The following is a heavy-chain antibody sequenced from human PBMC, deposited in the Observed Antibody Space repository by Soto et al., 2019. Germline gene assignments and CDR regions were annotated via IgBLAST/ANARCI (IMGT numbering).Heavy chain of an antibody. CDR1: GFTFSRYS. Sequence: EVQLVESGGGLVQPGGSLRVTCAASGFTFSRYSMNWVRQAPGKVLEWLSYIDTSSHTIYYADSVKGRFIISRDNAKNSLYLQMSSLRDEDTAVYYCARGGVATIFGDSWGQGTLVTVSS. CDR2: IDTSSHTI. V-gene: IGHV3-48*02. D-gene: IGHD5-12*01. J-gene: IGHJ5*01. CDR3: ARGGVATIFGDS.